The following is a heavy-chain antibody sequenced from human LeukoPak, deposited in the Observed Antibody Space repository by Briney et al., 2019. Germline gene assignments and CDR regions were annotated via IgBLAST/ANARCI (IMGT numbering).Heavy chain of an antibody. V-gene: IGHV3-53*01. CDR1: GFTFTDYY. Sequence: PGGSLRLSCAASGFTFTDYYMSWVRQAPGKGLEWVSVIYSGGHTYYADSVKGRFTISRDNSKNTLYLQMNSLRAEDTAVYYCARVTSSYGINWFDPWGQGTLVTVSS. D-gene: IGHD5-18*01. CDR2: IYSGGHT. J-gene: IGHJ5*02. CDR3: ARVTSSYGINWFDP.